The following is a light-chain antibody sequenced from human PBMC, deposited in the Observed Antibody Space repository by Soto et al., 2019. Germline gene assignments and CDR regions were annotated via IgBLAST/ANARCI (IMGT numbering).Light chain of an antibody. J-gene: IGKJ5*01. Sequence: EIVLTQSPCTLSFSPGERSALSCISLQSVSSSYLAWYQQKPGQAPRLLIYGASSRATGIPDRFSGSGSGTEFTLTISSLQSGDSAVYYCQQRSNWPRITFGQGTRLEIK. V-gene: IGKV3D-20*02. CDR1: QSVSSSY. CDR3: QQRSNWPRIT. CDR2: GAS.